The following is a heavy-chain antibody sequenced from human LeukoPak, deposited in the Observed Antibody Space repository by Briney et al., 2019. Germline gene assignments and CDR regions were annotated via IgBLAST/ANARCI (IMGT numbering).Heavy chain of an antibody. D-gene: IGHD5-18*01. CDR2: ISSSSSYI. Sequence: AVSLRRSCAASGFTFSSYSMNWDRQAPGKGLEWVSSISSSSSYIYYADSVKGRFTIYRDNAKNSLYLQMHSLRAEDTAVYYCARGLVDTDTAGTFDYWGQGTLVTVSS. CDR3: ARGLVDTDTAGTFDY. CDR1: GFTFSSYS. V-gene: IGHV3-21*01. J-gene: IGHJ4*02.